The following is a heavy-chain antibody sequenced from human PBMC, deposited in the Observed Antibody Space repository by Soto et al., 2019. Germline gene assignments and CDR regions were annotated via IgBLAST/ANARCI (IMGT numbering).Heavy chain of an antibody. CDR2: ISGSSSYI. J-gene: IGHJ6*03. CDR3: AREGAYCSVIGCRDYYHYMDV. Sequence: EVQLVESGGGLVKPGGSLRLSCAASGFSFSDYSMNWVRQAPGKGLEWVSSISGSSSYIYYTDSLKGRFTVSRDNANKSLYVQMNSLRAEDTAVYYCAREGAYCSVIGCRDYYHYMDVWGKGTTFTVSS. D-gene: IGHD2-15*01. CDR1: GFSFSDYS. V-gene: IGHV3-21*01.